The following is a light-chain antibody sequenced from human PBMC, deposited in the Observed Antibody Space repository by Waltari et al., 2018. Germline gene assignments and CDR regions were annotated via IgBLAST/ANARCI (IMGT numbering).Light chain of an antibody. CDR3: NSYTTGSSLTVI. CDR1: SSDIGSYNF. CDR2: DFS. J-gene: IGLJ2*01. Sequence: QSALTQPASVSGSPGQSITISCAGTSSDIGSYNFVSWYQQHPGKSPKLMIYDFSNRPSGVSDRFSCSKSGNTASLTIAGLQADDEATYYCNSYTTGSSLTVIFGGGTKLTVL. V-gene: IGLV2-14*01.